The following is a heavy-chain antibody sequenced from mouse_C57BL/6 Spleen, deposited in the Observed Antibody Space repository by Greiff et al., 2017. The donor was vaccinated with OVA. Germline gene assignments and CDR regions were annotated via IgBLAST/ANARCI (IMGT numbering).Heavy chain of an antibody. J-gene: IGHJ2*01. D-gene: IGHD4-1*01. CDR3: TRGGLTGGY. V-gene: IGHV1-15*01. CDR1: GYTFTDYE. CDR2: IDPETGGT. Sequence: QVQLQQSGAELVRPGASVTLSCKASGYTFTDYEMHWVKQTPVHGLEWIGAIDPETGGTAYNQKFKGKAILTADKSSSTAYLELRSLTSEDSAVYDCTRGGLTGGYWGQGTTLTVSS.